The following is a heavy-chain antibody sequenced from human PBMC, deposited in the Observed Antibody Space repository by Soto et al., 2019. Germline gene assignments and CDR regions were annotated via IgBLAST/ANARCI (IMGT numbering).Heavy chain of an antibody. CDR2: ISYSGST. Sequence: QVQLQESGPGLVKPSETLSLTCTVSGGSISSYYWSWIRQPPGKGLEWIGYISYSGSTNYNPSLKSRVTISVDTSKNQFSLKLSSVTAADTAVYYSARSDGRYWGQGTLVTVSS. V-gene: IGHV4-59*01. CDR1: GGSISSYY. J-gene: IGHJ4*02. CDR3: ARSDGRY.